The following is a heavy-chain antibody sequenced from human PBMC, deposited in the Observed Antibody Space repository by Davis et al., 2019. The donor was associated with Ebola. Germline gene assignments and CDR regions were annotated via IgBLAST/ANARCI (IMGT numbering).Heavy chain of an antibody. CDR2: ISYSGNT. D-gene: IGHD6-13*01. CDR1: GGSISNYY. V-gene: IGHV4-59*01. CDR3: ARVEAAAGVDY. Sequence: SETLSLTCSVSGGSISNYYWSWIRQPPGKGLEWIGYISYSGNTNYNPSLKSRVTISVDTSKNQFSLKLSSVTAADTAVYYCARVEAAAGVDYWGQGTLVTVSS. J-gene: IGHJ4*02.